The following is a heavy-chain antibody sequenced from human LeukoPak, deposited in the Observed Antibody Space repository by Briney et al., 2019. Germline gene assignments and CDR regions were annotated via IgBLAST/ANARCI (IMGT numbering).Heavy chain of an antibody. CDR3: ARRGNMSSHAFDI. D-gene: IGHD2/OR15-2a*01. CDR2: INSSDTST. V-gene: IGHV3-11*01. CDR1: GFSFSDSY. J-gene: IGHJ3*02. Sequence: PGGSLRLSCAASGFSFSDSYMSWIRQAPGQGLEWLSYINSSDTSTFYADSVKGRFTVSRDNAKNSLYLQMNSLRAEDTAVYYCARRGNMSSHAFDIWGQGTVVTVSS.